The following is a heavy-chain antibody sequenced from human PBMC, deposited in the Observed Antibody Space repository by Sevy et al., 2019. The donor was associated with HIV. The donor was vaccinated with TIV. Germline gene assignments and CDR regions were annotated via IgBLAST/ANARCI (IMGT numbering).Heavy chain of an antibody. J-gene: IGHJ6*02. V-gene: IGHV3-48*02. CDR3: ARVGSSGWYHYYYYGMDV. D-gene: IGHD6-19*01. CDR1: GFTFSSYS. CDR2: ISSSSSTI. Sequence: GGSLRLSCAASGFTFSSYSMNWVRQAPGKGLEWVSYISSSSSTIYYADSVKGRFTISRDNAKNPLYLQMNSLRDEDTAVYYCARVGSSGWYHYYYYGMDVWGQGTTVTVSS.